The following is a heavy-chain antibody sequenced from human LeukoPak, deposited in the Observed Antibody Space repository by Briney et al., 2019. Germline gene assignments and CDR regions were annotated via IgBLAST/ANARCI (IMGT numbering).Heavy chain of an antibody. Sequence: PSETLSLTCAVYGGSFSGYYWSWIRQPPGKGLEWIGEINHSGSTNYSPSLKSRVTIPVDTSKNQFSLKLSSVTAADTAVYYCARGLDANPFDPWGQGTLVTVSS. CDR1: GGSFSGYY. J-gene: IGHJ5*02. D-gene: IGHD3/OR15-3a*01. CDR2: INHSGST. V-gene: IGHV4-34*01. CDR3: ARGLDANPFDP.